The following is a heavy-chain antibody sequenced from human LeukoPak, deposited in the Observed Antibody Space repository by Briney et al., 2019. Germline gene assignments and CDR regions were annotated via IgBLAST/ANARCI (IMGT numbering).Heavy chain of an antibody. J-gene: IGHJ4*02. CDR1: GGSISSGGYY. V-gene: IGHV4-39*01. D-gene: IGHD2-2*01. Sequence: SETLSLTCTVSGGSISSGGYYWSWLRQHPGKGLEWIGYIYYSGSTYYNPSLKSRVTISVDTSKNQFSLKLSSVTAADTAVYYCARQVVGYCSSTSCQGNNFDYWGQGTLVTVSS. CDR3: ARQVVGYCSSTSCQGNNFDY. CDR2: IYYSGST.